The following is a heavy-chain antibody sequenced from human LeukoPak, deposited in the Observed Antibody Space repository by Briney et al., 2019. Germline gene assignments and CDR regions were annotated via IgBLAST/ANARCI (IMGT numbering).Heavy chain of an antibody. CDR2: ISSSSSTI. J-gene: IGHJ3*02. D-gene: IGHD3-22*01. CDR3: ARDFVEVITRRRGAFDI. V-gene: IGHV3-48*01. Sequence: PGGSLRLSCAASGFTFSSYSMNWVRQAPGKGLEWVSYISSSSSTIYYADSVKGRFTISRDNAKNSLYLQMNSLRAEDTAVYYCARDFVEVITRRRGAFDIWGQGTMVTVSS. CDR1: GFTFSSYS.